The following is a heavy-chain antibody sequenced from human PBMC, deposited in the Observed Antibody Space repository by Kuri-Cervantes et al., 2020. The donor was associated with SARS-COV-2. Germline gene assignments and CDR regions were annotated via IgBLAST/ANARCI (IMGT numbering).Heavy chain of an antibody. Sequence: SETLSLTCTVSGGSISSSSYYWGWIRQPPGKGLEWIGSIYHSGSTYYNPSLKSRVTISVDTSKNQFSLQLNSVTPEDTAVYYCARDLGYCSSTSCYTEYYFDYWGQGTLVTVSS. D-gene: IGHD2-2*02. J-gene: IGHJ4*02. CDR1: GGSISSSSYY. CDR3: ARDLGYCSSTSCYTEYYFDY. CDR2: IYHSGST. V-gene: IGHV4-39*07.